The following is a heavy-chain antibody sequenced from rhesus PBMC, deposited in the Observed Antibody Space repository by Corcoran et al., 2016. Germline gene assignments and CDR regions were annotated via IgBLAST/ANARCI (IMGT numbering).Heavy chain of an antibody. V-gene: IGHV4-160*01. CDR3: ARGSNLSGLDF. CDR1: GGSISSNF. D-gene: IGHD4-23*01. CDR2: ISGSDGTT. J-gene: IGHJ6*01. Sequence: QLQESGPGLVKPSETLSLTCAVSGGSISSNFWGWIRQPPGKGLEWIGRISGSDGTTAYRPSLKSRVTISLDTSKTQFSLKVNSVTAADTAVYYCARGSNLSGLDFWGQGVAVTVSS.